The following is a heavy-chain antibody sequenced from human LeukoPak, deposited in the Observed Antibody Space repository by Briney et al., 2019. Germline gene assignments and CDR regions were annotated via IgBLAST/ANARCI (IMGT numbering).Heavy chain of an antibody. CDR1: GFTFSSYG. J-gene: IGHJ6*02. CDR3: AKDIVVVPAASGYYYGMDV. V-gene: IGHV3-30*18. Sequence: GGSLRLSCAASGFTFSSYGMHWVRQAPGKGLEWVAVISYDGSNKYYADSVKGRFTISRDNSKNTLYLQMNSLRAEDTAVYYCAKDIVVVPAASGYYYGMDVWGQGTTVTVSS. CDR2: ISYDGSNK. D-gene: IGHD2-2*01.